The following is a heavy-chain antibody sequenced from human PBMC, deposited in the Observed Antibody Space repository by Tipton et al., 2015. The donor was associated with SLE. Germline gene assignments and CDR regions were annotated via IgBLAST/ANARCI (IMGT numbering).Heavy chain of an antibody. J-gene: IGHJ3*02. CDR2: IYHSGST. D-gene: IGHD5-18*01. CDR1: GGSISSYY. Sequence: TLSLTCTVSGGSISSYYWSWIRQPPGKGLEWIGCIYHSGSTYYNPSLKSRVTISVDTSKNQFSLKLSSVTAADTAVYYCARDYGGGYSYGDAFDIWGQGTMVTVSS. CDR3: ARDYGGGYSYGDAFDI. V-gene: IGHV4-59*01.